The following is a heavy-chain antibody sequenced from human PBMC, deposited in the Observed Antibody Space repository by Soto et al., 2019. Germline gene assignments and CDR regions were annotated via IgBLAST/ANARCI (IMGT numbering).Heavy chain of an antibody. D-gene: IGHD3-10*01. CDR2: IYYSGST. V-gene: IGHV4-31*03. Sequence: SETLSLTCTVSGGSISSGGYYWSWIRQHPGKGLEWIRYIYYSGSTYYNPSLKSRVTISVDTSKNQFSLKLSSVTAADTAVYYCARGYGSGSYYQYRYFDYWGQGTLVTVS. CDR1: GGSISSGGYY. J-gene: IGHJ4*02. CDR3: ARGYGSGSYYQYRYFDY.